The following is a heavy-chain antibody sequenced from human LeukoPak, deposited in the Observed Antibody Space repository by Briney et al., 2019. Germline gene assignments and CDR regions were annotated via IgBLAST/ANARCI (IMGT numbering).Heavy chain of an antibody. Sequence: GGSLRLSCAASGFAFSSYGMHWVRQAPGKGLEWVAVIWYDGSNKYYADSVKGRFTISRDNSKNTLYLQMNSLRAEDTAVYYCARDWATPRYNDSSGYFDWGQGTLVTVSS. D-gene: IGHD3-22*01. V-gene: IGHV3-33*01. CDR2: IWYDGSNK. CDR3: ARDWATPRYNDSSGYFD. J-gene: IGHJ4*02. CDR1: GFAFSSYG.